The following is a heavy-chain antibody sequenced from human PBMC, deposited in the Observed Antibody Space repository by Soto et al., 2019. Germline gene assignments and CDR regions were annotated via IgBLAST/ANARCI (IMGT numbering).Heavy chain of an antibody. V-gene: IGHV2-5*02. J-gene: IGHJ4*02. CDR2: IYWDDDK. CDR1: GFSLSSTRMA. Sequence: QITLKESGPTLVKPTQTLTLTCTFSGFSLSSTRMAVGWIRQPPGKALEWLALIYWDDDKRYSPFLKSRLTXXXXTSKNQVVLTMSXMXXXXTARYXCAXXXXAXLGYYFDYWGQGTLVTVSS. CDR3: AXXXXAXLGYYFDY.